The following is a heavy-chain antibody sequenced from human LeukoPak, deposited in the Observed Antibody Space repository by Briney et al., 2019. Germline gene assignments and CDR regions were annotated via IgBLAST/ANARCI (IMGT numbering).Heavy chain of an antibody. CDR1: GFSFSDFG. J-gene: IGHJ4*02. CDR3: VKNDGWFHLAQ. D-gene: IGHD6-19*01. V-gene: IGHV3-7*03. CDR2: IKNDGSET. Sequence: GGSLRLSCAASGFSFSDFGMGWVRQAPGKGLQWVGHIKNDGSETYYLDSLKGRFSISRDNTNNALYLQMNSLRVEDTAVYYCVKNDGWFHLAQWGQGTLVTVSS.